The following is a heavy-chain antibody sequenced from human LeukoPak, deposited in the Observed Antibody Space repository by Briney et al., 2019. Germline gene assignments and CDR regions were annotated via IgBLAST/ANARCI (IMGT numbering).Heavy chain of an antibody. CDR3: ARRGGSSSRRSPIDY. CDR1: GFTISDYW. D-gene: IGHD6-6*01. CDR2: IKQDGSQR. Sequence: GGSLRLSCTASGFTISDYWMTWVRQTPGKGPEWVANIKQDGSQRYYVDSVRGRFTISRDNAKNSLFLQMNGLRAEDTAVYYCARRGGSSSRRSPIDYWGQGTLVTVSS. J-gene: IGHJ4*02. V-gene: IGHV3-7*01.